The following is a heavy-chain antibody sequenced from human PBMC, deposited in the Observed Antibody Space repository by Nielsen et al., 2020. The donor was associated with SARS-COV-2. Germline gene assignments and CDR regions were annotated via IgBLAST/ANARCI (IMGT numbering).Heavy chain of an antibody. Sequence: SETLSLTCAVYGGSFSGYYWSWIRQPPGKGLEWIGEINHSGSTNYNPSLKSRVTISVDTSKNQFSLKLSSVTAADTAVYYCARGRYGGTLFDYWGQGTLVTVSS. V-gene: IGHV4-34*01. CDR1: GGSFSGYY. D-gene: IGHD1-26*01. CDR2: INHSGST. J-gene: IGHJ4*02. CDR3: ARGRYGGTLFDY.